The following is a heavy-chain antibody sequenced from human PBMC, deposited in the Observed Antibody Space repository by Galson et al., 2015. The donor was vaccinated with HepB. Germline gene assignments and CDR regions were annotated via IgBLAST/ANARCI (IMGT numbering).Heavy chain of an antibody. D-gene: IGHD3-10*01. J-gene: IGHJ5*02. V-gene: IGHV3-30*14. CDR2: ISYDGSNK. Sequence: SLRLSCAASGFTFSSYAMHWVRQAPGKGLEWVAVISYDGSNKYYADSVKGRFTISRDNSKNTLYLQMSSLRPEDTAVYYCVKVGYYYSSGSYLGPNWFDPWGQGTLVTVSS. CDR1: GFTFSSYA. CDR3: VKVGYYYSSGSYLGPNWFDP.